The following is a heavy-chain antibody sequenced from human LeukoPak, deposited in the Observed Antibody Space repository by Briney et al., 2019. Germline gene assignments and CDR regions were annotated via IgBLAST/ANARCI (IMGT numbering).Heavy chain of an antibody. CDR2: ISGSGGST. Sequence: GGSLRLSCEGSGFTFNNYGMSWVRQAPGKGLEWVSAISGSGGSTYYADSVKGRFTISRDNSKNTLYLQMNSLRAEDTAVYYCAKAPLMITFGGVIVIPRFDYWGQGTLVTVSS. CDR3: AKAPLMITFGGVIVIPRFDY. J-gene: IGHJ4*02. V-gene: IGHV3-23*01. CDR1: GFTFNNYG. D-gene: IGHD3-16*02.